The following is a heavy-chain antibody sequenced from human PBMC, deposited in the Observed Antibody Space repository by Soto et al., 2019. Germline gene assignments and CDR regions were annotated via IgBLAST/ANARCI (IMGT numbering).Heavy chain of an antibody. D-gene: IGHD4-17*01. CDR1: GGSISSGGYY. CDR3: ARSDTTVTPYYFDY. Sequence: SETLSLTCTVSGGSISSGGYYWSWIRQHPGKGLEWIGYIYYSGSTYYNPSLKSRVTISVDTSKNQFSLKLSSVTAADTAVYYCARSDTTVTPYYFDYWGQGTLVTVPQ. CDR2: IYYSGST. V-gene: IGHV4-31*03. J-gene: IGHJ4*02.